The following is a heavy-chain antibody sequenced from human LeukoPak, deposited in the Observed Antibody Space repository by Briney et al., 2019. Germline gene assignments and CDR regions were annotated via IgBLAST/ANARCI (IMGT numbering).Heavy chain of an antibody. Sequence: PGGSLRLSCAASGFTFSSYSMNWVRQAPGKGLEWVSYISSSSGNIYYADSVKGRFTISRDNAKTSLYLQMNSLRAEDTALYYCAGDRGGIGYYMDVWGKRTTVTVSS. V-gene: IGHV3-48*01. CDR3: AGDRGGIGYYMDV. D-gene: IGHD3-16*02. CDR2: ISSSSGNI. CDR1: GFTFSSYS. J-gene: IGHJ6*03.